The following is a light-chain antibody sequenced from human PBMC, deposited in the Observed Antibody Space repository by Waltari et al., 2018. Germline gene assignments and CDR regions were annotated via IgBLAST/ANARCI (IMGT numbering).Light chain of an antibody. Sequence: QSALTQPASVSGSPGQSVTISCTGTSSDVGGYNYVSWYQQHPGNAPKLWIYEVTHRPSGVYNRFSGSKSGNTASLTISGLQAEDEADDYCSSYTSSTYPVVFGGGTKLTVL. CDR2: EVT. V-gene: IGLV2-14*01. J-gene: IGLJ2*01. CDR1: SSDVGGYNY. CDR3: SSYTSSTYPVV.